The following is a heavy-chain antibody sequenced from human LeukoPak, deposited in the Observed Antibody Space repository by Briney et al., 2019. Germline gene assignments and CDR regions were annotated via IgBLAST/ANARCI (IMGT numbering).Heavy chain of an antibody. V-gene: IGHV1-18*01. Sequence: ASVKVSCKASVYTFTSYDISWVRQAPGQGLEWMGWISAYNGNTNYAQNLQGRVTMTTDTSTSTAYMELTSLRSDDTAVYYCARYLASAGTNWFDPWGQGTLVTVSS. CDR1: VYTFTSYD. CDR3: ARYLASAGTNWFDP. D-gene: IGHD6-13*01. J-gene: IGHJ5*02. CDR2: ISAYNGNT.